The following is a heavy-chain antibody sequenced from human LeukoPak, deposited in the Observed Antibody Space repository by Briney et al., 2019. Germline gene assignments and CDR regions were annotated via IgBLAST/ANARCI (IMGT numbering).Heavy chain of an antibody. CDR1: GFTFSSYT. J-gene: IGHJ6*02. CDR2: ISGSGDIT. Sequence: GGSLRLSCAAFGFTFSSYTMTWVRQAPGKGLEWVSVISGSGDITYYADSVKGRFTISRDNSKNTLYLQMNSLRAEDTAVYYCARHGETTVTTSPYYYYYYGMDVWGQGTTVTVSS. CDR3: ARHGETTVTTSPYYYYYYGMDV. V-gene: IGHV3-23*01. D-gene: IGHD4-17*01.